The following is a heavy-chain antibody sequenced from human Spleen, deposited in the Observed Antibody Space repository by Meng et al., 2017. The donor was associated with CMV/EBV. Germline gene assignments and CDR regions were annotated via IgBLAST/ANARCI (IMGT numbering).Heavy chain of an antibody. J-gene: IGHJ5*02. D-gene: IGHD1-26*01. CDR3: AKGLRRGSYTPGGDWFDP. CDR1: GFTVSSNY. V-gene: IGHV3-53*01. Sequence: GESLKISCAASGFTVSSNYMSWVRQAPGKGLEWVSVIYSGGSTYYADSVKGRFTISRDNSKNTLYLQMNSLRAEDTAVYYCAKGLRRGSYTPGGDWFDPWGQGTLVTVSS. CDR2: IYSGGST.